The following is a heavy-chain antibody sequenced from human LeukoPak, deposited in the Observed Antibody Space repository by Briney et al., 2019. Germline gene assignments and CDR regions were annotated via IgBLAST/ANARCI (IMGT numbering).Heavy chain of an antibody. V-gene: IGHV4-39*01. J-gene: IGHJ4*02. Sequence: SETLSLTCTVSGGSIRTSSYYWGWIRQPPGKGLEWIATIYYSGSTYYSPSLKSRVTISVDTSKNQFSLKLSSVTAADTAVYYCARGRTRYSSSPFDYWGQGTLVTVSS. CDR1: GGSIRTSSYY. D-gene: IGHD6-13*01. CDR2: IYYSGST. CDR3: ARGRTRYSSSPFDY.